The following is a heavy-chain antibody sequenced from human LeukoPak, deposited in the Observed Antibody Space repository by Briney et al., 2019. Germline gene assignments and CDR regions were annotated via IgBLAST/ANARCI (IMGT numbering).Heavy chain of an antibody. CDR1: GYTFTGYY. CDR3: ARLATVPG. Sequence: ASVKVSCKASGYTFTGYYLHWVRQAPGQGLEWMGWIHPNSGDTNFTQRFQGRVTMTRDTSISTAYMELTSLRSDDTAVYYCARLATVPGWGQGTLVTVSS. D-gene: IGHD6-19*01. V-gene: IGHV1-2*02. J-gene: IGHJ1*01. CDR2: IHPNSGDT.